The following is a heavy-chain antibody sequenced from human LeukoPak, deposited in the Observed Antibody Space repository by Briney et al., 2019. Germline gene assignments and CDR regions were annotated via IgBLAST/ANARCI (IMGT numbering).Heavy chain of an antibody. CDR1: GGSISIYY. J-gene: IGHJ4*02. V-gene: IGHV4-59*01. CDR3: ARGNPYRITGTIDY. Sequence: SGTLSLTCTVSGGSISIYYWSWIRQPPGKGLEWIGYIYYSGSTNYNPSLKSRVTISVDTSKNQFSLKLSSVTAADTAVYYCARGNPYRITGTIDYWGQGTLVTVSS. CDR2: IYYSGST. D-gene: IGHD1-7*01.